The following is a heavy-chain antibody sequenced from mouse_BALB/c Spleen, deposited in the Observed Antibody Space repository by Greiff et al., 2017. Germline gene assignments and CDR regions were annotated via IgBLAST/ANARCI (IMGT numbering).Heavy chain of an antibody. Sequence: EVKLLESGAELVKPGASVKLSCTASGFNFKDTYMHWVKQRPEQGLEWIGRIDPANGNTKYDPKFQGKATITADTSSNTAYLQLSSLTSEDTAVYYCARGYGYYFDYWGQGTTLTVSS. V-gene: IGHV14-3*02. J-gene: IGHJ2*01. D-gene: IGHD1-1*01. CDR2: IDPANGNT. CDR1: GFNFKDTY. CDR3: ARGYGYYFDY.